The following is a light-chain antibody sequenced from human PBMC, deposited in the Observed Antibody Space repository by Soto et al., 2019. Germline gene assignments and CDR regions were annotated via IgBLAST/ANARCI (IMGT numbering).Light chain of an antibody. CDR3: SSYTRSSPLYV. J-gene: IGLJ1*01. Sequence: QSVLTQPASVSGSPGQSITISCTGTRSGVGDFVSWYQQHPGRAPQLLISDVNNRPSGVSDRFSGSKSGNTASLTSSGLRAEDEANYYCSSYTRSSPLYVVGTGTKVPLL. V-gene: IGLV2-14*03. CDR1: RSGVGDF. CDR2: DVN.